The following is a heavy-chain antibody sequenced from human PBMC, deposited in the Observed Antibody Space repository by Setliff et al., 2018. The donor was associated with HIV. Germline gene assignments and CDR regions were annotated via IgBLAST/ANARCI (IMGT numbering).Heavy chain of an antibody. V-gene: IGHV4-34*01. CDR3: ARGSDYIWGNYRFPFDY. CDR1: GGSFRGYY. D-gene: IGHD3-16*02. Sequence: LSLTCAVYGGSFRGYYWSWIRQPPGKGLEWIGEINHSGSTNYNPSLKSRDTISVDTSKSQFSLKLSSVTAADTALYYCARGSDYIWGNYRFPFDYWGQGTLVTVSS. J-gene: IGHJ4*02. CDR2: INHSGST.